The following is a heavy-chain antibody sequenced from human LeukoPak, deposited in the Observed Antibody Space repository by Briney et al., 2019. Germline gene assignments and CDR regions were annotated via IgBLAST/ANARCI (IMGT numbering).Heavy chain of an antibody. CDR1: GGSFSGYY. CDR3: ARGHAEGYCSSTSCYTKKSPYFDY. Sequence: SETLSLTCAVYGGSFSGYYWSWIRQPPGKGLEWIGEINHSGSTNYNPSLKSRVTISVDTSKNQFSLKLSSVTAADTAVYYCARGHAEGYCSSTSCYTKKSPYFDYWGQGTLSPSPQ. J-gene: IGHJ4*02. CDR2: INHSGST. V-gene: IGHV4-34*01. D-gene: IGHD2-2*02.